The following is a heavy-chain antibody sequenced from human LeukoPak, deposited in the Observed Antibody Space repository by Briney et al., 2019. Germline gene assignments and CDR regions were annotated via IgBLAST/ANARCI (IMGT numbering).Heavy chain of an antibody. V-gene: IGHV3-30*18. Sequence: GGSPRLSCAASGFTFSSYGMHWVRQAPGKGLEWVAVISYDGSNKCYADSVKGRFTISRDNSKNTLYLQMNSLRAEDTALYYCAKDGGYYFDSWGQGTLVTVSS. CDR3: AKDGGYYFDS. CDR1: GFTFSSYG. D-gene: IGHD3-16*01. CDR2: ISYDGSNK. J-gene: IGHJ4*02.